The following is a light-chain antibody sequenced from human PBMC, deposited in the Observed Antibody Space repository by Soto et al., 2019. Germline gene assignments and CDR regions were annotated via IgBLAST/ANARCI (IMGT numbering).Light chain of an antibody. Sequence: EIVMTQSPATLSVSPGDRATLSCRASQSVRSNLALYQQKPGQAPRRLIYGAYTRAAGVPARFSGSGSGTEFTLAITRLQSEEIAPYYCQQYNIWAQIAFGRRTRLEV. V-gene: IGKV3-15*01. CDR1: QSVRSN. J-gene: IGKJ5*01. CDR3: QQYNIWAQIA. CDR2: GAY.